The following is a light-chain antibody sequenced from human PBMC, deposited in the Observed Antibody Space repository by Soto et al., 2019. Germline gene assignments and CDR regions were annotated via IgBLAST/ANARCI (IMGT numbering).Light chain of an antibody. CDR3: QQTYGSTPIT. CDR2: GAS. J-gene: IGKJ5*01. CDR1: QDVRMY. Sequence: DIQLTQSPSSLSASVGDRVTITCRASQDVRMYLNWYQQRPGKAPKLLIVGASSLQSGVPSRFSGSGSGTDFTLTISSLQPEDFATYYCQQTYGSTPITFGQGTRLDTK. V-gene: IGKV1-39*01.